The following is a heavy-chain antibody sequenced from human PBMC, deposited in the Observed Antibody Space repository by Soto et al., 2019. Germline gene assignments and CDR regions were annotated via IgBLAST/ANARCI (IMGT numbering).Heavy chain of an antibody. J-gene: IGHJ4*02. Sequence: EVQLVESGGGLVQPGGSLRLSCEASGITVSSNFMTWVRQAPGKGLEWVSVIHSGGSTYSAISGKGRITISRDNSKNTVYLQMNSLRLEDTDVYYCARLVAAVPGHYYFAYWGQGTLVTVSS. D-gene: IGHD6-19*01. CDR2: IHSGGST. CDR1: GITVSSNF. V-gene: IGHV3-66*04. CDR3: ARLVAAVPGHYYFAY.